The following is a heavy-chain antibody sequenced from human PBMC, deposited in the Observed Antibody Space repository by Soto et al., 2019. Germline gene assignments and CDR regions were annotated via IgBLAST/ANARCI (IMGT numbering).Heavy chain of an antibody. CDR2: ISYDGSNK. J-gene: IGHJ4*02. D-gene: IGHD3-9*01. V-gene: IGHV3-30*18. Sequence: AGGSLRLSCAASGFTFSSYGMHWVRQAPGKGLEWVAVISYDGSNKYYADSVKGRFTISRDNSKNTLYLQMNSLRAEDTAVYYCAKALLRYFDWLPPFDYWGQGTLVTVSS. CDR1: GFTFSSYG. CDR3: AKALLRYFDWLPPFDY.